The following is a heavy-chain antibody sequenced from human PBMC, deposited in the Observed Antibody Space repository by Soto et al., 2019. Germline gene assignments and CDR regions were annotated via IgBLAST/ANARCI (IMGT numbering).Heavy chain of an antibody. CDR3: ARETYYDFWSGHINYMDV. CDR1: GGSFSGYY. V-gene: IGHV4-34*01. J-gene: IGHJ6*03. Sequence: PSETLSLTCAVYGGSFSGYYWSWIRQPPGKGLEWIGEINHSGSTNYNPSLKSRVTISVDTSKNQFSLKLSSVTAADTAVYYCARETYYDFWSGHINYMDVWGKGTTVTVSS. D-gene: IGHD3-3*01. CDR2: INHSGST.